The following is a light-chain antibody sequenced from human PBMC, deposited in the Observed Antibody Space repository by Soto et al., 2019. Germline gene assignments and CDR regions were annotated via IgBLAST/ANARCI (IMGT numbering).Light chain of an antibody. CDR1: SSNIGAGYD. CDR2: GNS. V-gene: IGLV1-40*01. CDR3: QSYDSSLSGWV. J-gene: IGLJ3*02. Sequence: QSELTQPPSVSGAPGQRVTISCTGSSSNIGAGYDVHWYQQFPGTAPKLLIYGNSNRPSGVPDQFSGSKSGTSASLAITGLQAEDEADYYCQSYDSSLSGWVLGGGTKLTVL.